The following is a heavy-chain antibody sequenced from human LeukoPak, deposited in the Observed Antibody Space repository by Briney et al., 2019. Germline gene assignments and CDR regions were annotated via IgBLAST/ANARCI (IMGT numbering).Heavy chain of an antibody. D-gene: IGHD2-2*01. CDR2: ISAFNGNT. J-gene: IGHJ6*02. Sequence: ASVKVSCKASGYTFTSYGISWVRQAPGQGLEWMGWISAFNGNTNYAQKLQGRVTMTTDTSTSTAYMELRSLRSDDTAVYYCARYQLLHLTYYYYYGMDVWGQGTTVTVSS. CDR1: GYTFTSYG. CDR3: ARYQLLHLTYYYYYGMDV. V-gene: IGHV1-18*01.